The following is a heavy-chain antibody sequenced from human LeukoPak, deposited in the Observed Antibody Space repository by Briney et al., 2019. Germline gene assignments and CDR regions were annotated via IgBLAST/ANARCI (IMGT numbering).Heavy chain of an antibody. V-gene: IGHV3-23*01. CDR1: GFTFSSYA. CDR2: ISGSGGST. Sequence: GGSLRLSCVASGFTFSSYAMSWVRQAPGKGLEWVSAISGSGGSTYYADSVKGRFTISRDNSKNTLYLQMNSLRAEDTAVYYCAKRIQLWPPAFWGMDVWGQGTTVTVSS. CDR3: AKRIQLWPPAFWGMDV. D-gene: IGHD5-18*01. J-gene: IGHJ6*02.